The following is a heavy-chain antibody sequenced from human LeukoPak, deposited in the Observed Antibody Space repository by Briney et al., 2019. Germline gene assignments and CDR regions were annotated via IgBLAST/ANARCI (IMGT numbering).Heavy chain of an antibody. CDR2: IDTEGNTI. CDR1: GFTFSTYW. J-gene: IGHJ4*02. V-gene: IGHV3-74*01. D-gene: IGHD5-12*01. CDR3: ATDLSGRHDY. Sequence: GGSLRLSCAASGFTFSTYWMHWVRQTPGKGLVWVSRIDTEGNTINYADSVKGRFTISRDNAGDTLYLQMNSLRAEDTGVYYCATDLSGRHDYWGQGTLVTVSS.